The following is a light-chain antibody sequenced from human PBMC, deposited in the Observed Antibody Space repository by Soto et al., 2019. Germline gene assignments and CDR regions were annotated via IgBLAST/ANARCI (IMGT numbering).Light chain of an antibody. V-gene: IGKV3-15*01. CDR2: GAS. CDR1: QRVSSK. CDR3: QQYNSWPPRT. Sequence: EIVMTQSPATLSVSPGERATLSCRASQRVSSKLAWYQQKPGQAPRLLIFGASTRATGIPARFSGCGSGTEFTLTISRLQSEDFVIYYCQQYNSWPPRTFGQGTKGEIK. J-gene: IGKJ1*01.